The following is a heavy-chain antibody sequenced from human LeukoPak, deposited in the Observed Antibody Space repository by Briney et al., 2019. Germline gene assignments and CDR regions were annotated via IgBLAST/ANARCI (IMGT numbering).Heavy chain of an antibody. J-gene: IGHJ6*03. Sequence: SETLSLTCTVSGGSISSYYWSWIRQPPGKGLEWIGYIYYSGSTYYNPSLKGRVTISVDTSKNQFSLKLSSVTAADTAVYYCARTTEGYCRGRSCYSYYYYMDVWGKGTTVTVSS. V-gene: IGHV4-59*01. D-gene: IGHD2-15*01. CDR2: IYYSGST. CDR1: GGSISSYY. CDR3: ARTTEGYCRGRSCYSYYYYMDV.